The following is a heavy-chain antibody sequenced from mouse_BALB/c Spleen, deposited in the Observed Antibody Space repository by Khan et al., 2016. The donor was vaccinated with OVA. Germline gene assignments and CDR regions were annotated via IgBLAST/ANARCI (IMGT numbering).Heavy chain of an antibody. J-gene: IGHJ2*01. Sequence: EVQLQESGPDLLKPSQSLSLTCTVTGYSITSGYSWHWLRQFPGHKLEWTGYIDYSGTTNYHPSLKSRISITREISKNQFFLQLNSVTTEDTATYYCVRWDYWGQGTTLTVSS. CDR2: IDYSGTT. V-gene: IGHV3-1*02. CDR3: VRWDY. CDR1: GYSITSGYS.